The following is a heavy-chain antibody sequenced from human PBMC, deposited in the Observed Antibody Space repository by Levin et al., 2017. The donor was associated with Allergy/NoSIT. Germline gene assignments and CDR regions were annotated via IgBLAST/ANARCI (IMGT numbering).Heavy chain of an antibody. Sequence: GESLKISCKASGYTFTSYGISWVRQAPGQGLEWMGWISAYNGNTNYAQKLQGRVTMTTDTSTSTAYMELRSLRSDDTAVYYCARIEYSGYDYVSWYFDLWGRGTLVTVSS. V-gene: IGHV1-18*01. CDR1: GYTFTSYG. CDR2: ISAYNGNT. CDR3: ARIEYSGYDYVSWYFDL. D-gene: IGHD5-12*01. J-gene: IGHJ2*01.